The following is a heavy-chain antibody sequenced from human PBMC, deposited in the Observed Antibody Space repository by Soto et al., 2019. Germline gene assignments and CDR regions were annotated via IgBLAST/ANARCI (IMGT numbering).Heavy chain of an antibody. CDR1: GFTFSSYW. Sequence: RGSLRLSCAASGFTFSSYWMHWVRQAPGKGLVWVSRINSDGSSTSYADSVKGRFTISRDNAKNTLYLQMNSLRAEDTAVYYCARDHIGPYFDYWGQGTLVTVSS. J-gene: IGHJ4*02. CDR2: INSDGSST. V-gene: IGHV3-74*01. CDR3: ARDHIGPYFDY.